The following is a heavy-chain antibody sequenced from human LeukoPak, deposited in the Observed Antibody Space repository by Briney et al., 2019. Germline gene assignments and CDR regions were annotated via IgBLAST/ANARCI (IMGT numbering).Heavy chain of an antibody. J-gene: IGHJ5*02. D-gene: IGHD6-13*01. CDR1: GGSISGYY. Sequence: PSETLSLTCTVSGGSISGYYWSWIRQPPGKGLEWIGHIYYSGSTNYNPSLKSRVTISVDTSKNQFSLKLSSVTAADTAVYYCARVIAAAGTEWFDPWGQGTLVTVSS. CDR2: IYYSGST. CDR3: ARVIAAAGTEWFDP. V-gene: IGHV4-59*01.